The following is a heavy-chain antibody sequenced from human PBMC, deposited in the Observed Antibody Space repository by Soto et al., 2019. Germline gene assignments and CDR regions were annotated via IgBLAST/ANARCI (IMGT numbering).Heavy chain of an antibody. V-gene: IGHV3-66*01. J-gene: IGHJ6*02. CDR1: GVTVSSNY. CDR2: IYSGGST. D-gene: IGHD2-15*01. CDR3: ERKYCSGGSCYCMDV. Sequence: GGSLRLSCAASGVTVSSNYMSWARQAPGKGLEWVSVIYSGGSTYYADSVRGRFTISRDNSKNTLYLQMNSLRAEDTAVYYCERKYCSGGSCYCMDVWGQGTTVTSP.